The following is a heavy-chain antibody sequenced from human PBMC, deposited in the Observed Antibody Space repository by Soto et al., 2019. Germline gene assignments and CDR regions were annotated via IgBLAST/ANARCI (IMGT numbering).Heavy chain of an antibody. CDR2: INPNSGGT. CDR3: ARDDYDHYGMDV. J-gene: IGHJ6*02. D-gene: IGHD4-17*01. V-gene: IGHV1-2*04. Sequence: ASVKVSCKASGCTFTGYYMHWVRQAPGQGLEWMGWINPNSGGTNYAQKFQGWVTMTRDTSISTAYMELSRLRSDDTAVYYCARDDYDHYGMDVWGQGTTGTVAS. CDR1: GCTFTGYY.